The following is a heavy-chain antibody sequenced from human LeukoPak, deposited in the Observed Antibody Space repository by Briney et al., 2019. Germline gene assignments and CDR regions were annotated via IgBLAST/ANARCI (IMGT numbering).Heavy chain of an antibody. J-gene: IGHJ2*01. V-gene: IGHV4-4*07. CDR1: GGSISSYY. CDR2: IYTSGST. CDR3: ARHPFQYYYDSSGYYHPDWYFDL. D-gene: IGHD3-22*01. Sequence: PSETLSLTCTVSGGSISSYYWSWIRQPAGKGLEWIERIYTSGSTNYNPSLKSRVTISVDTSKNQFSLKLSSVTAADTAVYYCARHPFQYYYDSSGYYHPDWYFDLWGRGTLVTVSS.